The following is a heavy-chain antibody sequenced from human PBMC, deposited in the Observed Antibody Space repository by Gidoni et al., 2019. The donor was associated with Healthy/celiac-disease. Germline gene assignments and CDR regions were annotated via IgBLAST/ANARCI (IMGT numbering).Heavy chain of an antibody. CDR2: ISGSGGST. V-gene: IGHV3-23*01. D-gene: IGHD3-16*01. CDR3: AKDFGARTRAFDY. J-gene: IGHJ4*02. CDR1: GSTFSSYT. Sequence: EVQLLESGGGLVQPGGSLRLSWVASGSTFSSYTMRWVRQAPGKGLEGVSAISGSGGSTYYADSVKGRFTISRDNSKNTLYLQMNSLRAEDTAVYYCAKDFGARTRAFDYWGQGTLVTVSS.